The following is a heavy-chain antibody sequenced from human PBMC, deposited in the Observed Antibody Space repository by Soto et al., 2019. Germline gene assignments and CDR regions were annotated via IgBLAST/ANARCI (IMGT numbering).Heavy chain of an antibody. D-gene: IGHD6-13*01. V-gene: IGHV4-59*12. J-gene: IGHJ5*02. CDR3: ARTEVPESSSWHPCDP. CDR2: IYHTGRS. CDR1: GGSISNYY. Sequence: PSETLSLTCTVSGGSISNYYWSWIRQPPGRGLEWIGDIYHTGRSSYNPSLTSRVAMSVDKSKNQFSLKLISVTAADTAVYYCARTEVPESSSWHPCDPWGQGTLVTVSS.